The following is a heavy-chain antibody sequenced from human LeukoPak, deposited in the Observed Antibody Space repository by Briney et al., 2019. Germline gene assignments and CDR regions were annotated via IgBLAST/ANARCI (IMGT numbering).Heavy chain of an antibody. Sequence: GGSLRLSCAASGFTFSSYAMSWVRQAPGKGLEWVSAISGSGGSTYYADSVKGRFTISRDNSKNTLYLQMNSLRAEDTAVYCCAKAATHSSGWYGEDYWGQGTLVTVSS. CDR2: ISGSGGST. CDR3: AKAATHSSGWYGEDY. CDR1: GFTFSSYA. D-gene: IGHD6-19*01. V-gene: IGHV3-23*01. J-gene: IGHJ4*02.